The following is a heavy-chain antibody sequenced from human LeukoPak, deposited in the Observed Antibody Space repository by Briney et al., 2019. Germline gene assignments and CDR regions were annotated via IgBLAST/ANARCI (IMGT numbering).Heavy chain of an antibody. D-gene: IGHD3-3*01. CDR1: GFTFSSYA. J-gene: IGHJ6*03. V-gene: IGHV3-30*04. CDR2: ISYDGSNK. Sequence: GGSLRLSCAASGFTFSSYAIHWVRQAPGKGLEWVAVISYDGSNKYYADSVKGRFTISRDNAKNSLYLQMNSLRAEDTAVYYYARKIKRTYYDFWSGYGGNYYYYYMDVWGKGTTVTVSS. CDR3: ARKIKRTYYDFWSGYGGNYYYYYMDV.